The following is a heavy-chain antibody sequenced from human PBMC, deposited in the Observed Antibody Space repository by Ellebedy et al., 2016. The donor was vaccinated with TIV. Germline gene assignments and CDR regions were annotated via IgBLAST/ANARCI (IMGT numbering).Heavy chain of an antibody. CDR3: ARPSVAGRRPYNWFDP. D-gene: IGHD6-19*01. V-gene: IGHV5-51*01. Sequence: PGGSLRLSCKGSGYSFTNYWTGWVRQMPGKGLEWMGIIYPGDSDTSYSTSFQGQVTTPADKSISTAYLQWSSLKASDPAMYYCARPSVAGRRPYNWFDPWGQGTLVTVSS. CDR1: GYSFTNYW. J-gene: IGHJ5*02. CDR2: IYPGDSDT.